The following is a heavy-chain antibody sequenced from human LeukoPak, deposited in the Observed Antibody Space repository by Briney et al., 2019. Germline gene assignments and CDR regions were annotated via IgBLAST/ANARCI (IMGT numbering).Heavy chain of an antibody. CDR3: ASLPGAPVYYYYYMDV. J-gene: IGHJ6*03. Sequence: GGSLRLSCAASGFTFSSYSMNWVRQAPGKGLEWVSYISSSSTIYYADSVKGRFTISRDNAKNSLYLQMNSLRAEDTAVYYCASLPGAPVYYYYYMDVWGKGTTVTVSS. V-gene: IGHV3-48*01. D-gene: IGHD3-10*01. CDR1: GFTFSSYS. CDR2: ISSSSTI.